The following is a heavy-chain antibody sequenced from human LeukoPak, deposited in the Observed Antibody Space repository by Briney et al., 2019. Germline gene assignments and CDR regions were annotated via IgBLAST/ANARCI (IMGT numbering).Heavy chain of an antibody. Sequence: SETLSLTCTVSGVSISSYYWSWIRQPPGKGLEWIGYLYYSGSTNYNPSLKSRVTTSVDTSKNQSSLKLNSVAAADTAVYYCARHGSDDGDYVGYWGPGTLATVSS. CDR3: ARHGSDDGDYVGY. V-gene: IGHV4-59*08. J-gene: IGHJ4*02. CDR1: GVSISSYY. CDR2: LYYSGST. D-gene: IGHD4-17*01.